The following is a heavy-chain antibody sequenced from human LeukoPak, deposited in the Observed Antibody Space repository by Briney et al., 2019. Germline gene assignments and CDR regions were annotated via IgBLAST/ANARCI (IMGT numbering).Heavy chain of an antibody. CDR1: GFTFSNYA. CDR2: ISSSGGST. J-gene: IGHJ4*02. Sequence: PGGSLRLSCAASGFTFSNYAMSWVRQAPGKGLEWVSAISSSGGSTYYADSVKGRFTISRDNSKNTLYLQMNSLRAEDTAVYYCAKNSGSYDLHYWGQGTLVTVSS. D-gene: IGHD1-26*01. V-gene: IGHV3-23*01. CDR3: AKNSGSYDLHY.